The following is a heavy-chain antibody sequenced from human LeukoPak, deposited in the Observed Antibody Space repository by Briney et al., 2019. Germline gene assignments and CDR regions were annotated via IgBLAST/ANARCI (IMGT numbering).Heavy chain of an antibody. J-gene: IGHJ5*02. V-gene: IGHV1-69*05. CDR1: GGTFNSYA. CDR3: ARSITMVRELNP. CDR2: IIAIFGTA. Sequence: SVKVSCKASGGTFNSYAISWVRQAPGQGREGMGGIIAIFGTANYAQKFQGRVTITTDESTSTAYMELSSLRSEDTAVYYCARSITMVRELNPWGQGTLVTVSS. D-gene: IGHD3-10*01.